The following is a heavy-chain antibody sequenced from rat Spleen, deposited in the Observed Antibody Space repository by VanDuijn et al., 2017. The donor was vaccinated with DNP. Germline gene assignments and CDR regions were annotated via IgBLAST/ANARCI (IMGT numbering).Heavy chain of an antibody. D-gene: IGHD1-11*01. V-gene: IGHV5-7*01. Sequence: EVQLVESGGGLVQPGRSLKLSCAVSGITFSDYAMAWVRQSLRKGLEWVAVIIYDGSNTHYRDSVKGRFTISRDNAKSTLYLQINNLRSEDTATYYCTRVNYGGYYYVMDAWGQGASVTVSS. CDR1: GITFSDYA. J-gene: IGHJ4*01. CDR2: IIYDGSNT. CDR3: TRVNYGGYYYVMDA.